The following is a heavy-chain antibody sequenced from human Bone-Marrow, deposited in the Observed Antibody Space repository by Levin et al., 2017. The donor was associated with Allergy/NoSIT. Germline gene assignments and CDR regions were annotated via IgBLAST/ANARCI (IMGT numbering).Heavy chain of an antibody. V-gene: IGHV3-7*01. J-gene: IGHJ3*02. D-gene: IGHD3-10*01. CDR3: ARDWSPTYGSGSYYDAFDM. CDR1: GFTFRSFW. CDR2: IKQDGSVI. Sequence: QAGGSLRLSCAASGFTFRSFWMTWVRQAPGKGLEWVANIKQDGSVIHYVDSVEGRFTISRDNAGNSLYLQMDGLRAEDTAVYYCARDWSPTYGSGSYYDAFDMWGQGTMVTVSS.